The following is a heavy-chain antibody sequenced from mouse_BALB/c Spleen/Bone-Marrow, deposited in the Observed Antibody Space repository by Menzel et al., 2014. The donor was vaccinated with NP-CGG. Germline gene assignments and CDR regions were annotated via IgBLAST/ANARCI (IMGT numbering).Heavy chain of an antibody. Sequence: EVQLVESGGGLVKPGGSLKLSCAASGFTFSSYAMSWVRQTPEKRLEWVATISSGGSCTYYPDSVKGRFPISRDNAKNTLYLQMSSLRSEDTAMYYCARHDYAYWGQGTLVTVSA. D-gene: IGHD2-4*01. CDR1: GFTFSSYA. V-gene: IGHV5-9-3*01. CDR3: ARHDYAY. J-gene: IGHJ3*01. CDR2: ISSGGSCT.